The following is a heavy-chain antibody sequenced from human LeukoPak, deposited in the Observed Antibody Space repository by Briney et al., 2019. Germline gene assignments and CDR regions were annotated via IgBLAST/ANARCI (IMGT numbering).Heavy chain of an antibody. D-gene: IGHD2-15*01. CDR2: INPNSGGT. CDR1: GYTFTGYY. CDR3: ARGVVVVIAATREADY. Sequence: GASVTLFCKASGYTFTGYYMHWVRQAPGQGLEWMGWINPNSGGTNYAQKFQGRVTMTRDTSISTAYLDLTRLRSDDTAVYYCARGVVVVIAATREADYWGQGTLVTVSS. V-gene: IGHV1-2*02. J-gene: IGHJ4*02.